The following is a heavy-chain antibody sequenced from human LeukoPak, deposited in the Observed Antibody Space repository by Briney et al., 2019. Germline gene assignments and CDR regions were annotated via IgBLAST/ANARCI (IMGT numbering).Heavy chain of an antibody. CDR2: ISSSSSYI. J-gene: IGHJ4*02. D-gene: IGHD2-15*01. CDR3: ASESVVPPTRVDY. CDR1: GFTFSSYS. Sequence: PGGSLRLSCAASGFTFSSYSMNWVRQAPGKGLEWVSSISSSSSYIYYADSVKGRFTISRDNAKNSLYLQMNSLRAEDTDVYYCASESVVPPTRVDYWGQGTLVTVSS. V-gene: IGHV3-21*01.